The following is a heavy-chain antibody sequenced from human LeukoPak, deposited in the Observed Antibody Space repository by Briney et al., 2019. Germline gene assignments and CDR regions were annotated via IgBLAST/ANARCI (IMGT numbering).Heavy chain of an antibody. CDR2: IYYSGST. Sequence: SSETLSLTCTVSGGSISSYYWSWIRKPPGKGLEWIGYIYYSGSTNYNPSLKSRVTISVDTSKNQFSLKLSSVTAADTAVYYCARELSQGRDGYNPSLNYYYYMDVWGKGTTVTVSS. CDR3: ARELSQGRDGYNPSLNYYYYMDV. CDR1: GGSISSYY. D-gene: IGHD5-24*01. V-gene: IGHV4-59*01. J-gene: IGHJ6*03.